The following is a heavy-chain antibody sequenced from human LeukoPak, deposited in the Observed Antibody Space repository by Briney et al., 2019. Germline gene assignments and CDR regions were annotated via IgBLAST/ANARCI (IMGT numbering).Heavy chain of an antibody. CDR2: IIPIFGTA. CDR1: GGTFSSYA. Sequence: GASVKVSCKASGGTFSSYAISWVRQAPGLGLEWMGRIIPIFGTANYAQKFQGRVTITTDESTSTAYMELSSLRSEDTAVYYCARHQTDYDFWSGYSSPTDYWGQGTLVTVSS. V-gene: IGHV1-69*05. CDR3: ARHQTDYDFWSGYSSPTDY. J-gene: IGHJ4*02. D-gene: IGHD3-3*01.